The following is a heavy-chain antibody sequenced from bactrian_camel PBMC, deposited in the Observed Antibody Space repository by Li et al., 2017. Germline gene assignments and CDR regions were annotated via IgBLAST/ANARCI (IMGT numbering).Heavy chain of an antibody. D-gene: IGHD5*01. CDR2: IHGDSGDT. J-gene: IGHJ6*01. V-gene: IGHV3S6*01. CDR1: GFTFSSYG. Sequence: HVQLVESGGDLVQPGGSLRLSCAASGFTFSSYGMSWVRQAPGKGLEWLSDIHGDSGDTFYTDSVKGRLTISRDNTKNVLYLQMNSLKSEDTALYYCATDRGGVGGFGYWGQGTQVTVS. CDR3: ATDRGGVGGFGY.